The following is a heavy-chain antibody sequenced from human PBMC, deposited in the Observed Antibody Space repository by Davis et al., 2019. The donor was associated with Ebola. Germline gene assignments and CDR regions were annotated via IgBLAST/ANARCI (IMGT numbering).Heavy chain of an antibody. V-gene: IGHV1-3*01. CDR1: GYSFTSYV. CDR3: ARGVISIYGLDV. J-gene: IGHJ6*02. CDR2: INGGDGDT. Sequence: ASVKVSCKASGYSFTSYVMNWVRQAPGQSLEWMGWINGGDGDTKYSQNFQGRLTITRDTSASIAYMELSSLTSEDATVYYCARGVISIYGLDVWGQGTTVTVSS. D-gene: IGHD6-6*01.